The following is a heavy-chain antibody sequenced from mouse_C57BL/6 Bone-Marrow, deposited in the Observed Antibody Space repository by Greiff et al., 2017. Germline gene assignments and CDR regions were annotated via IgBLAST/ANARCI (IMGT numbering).Heavy chain of an antibody. CDR3: ARTGGYCWYFDV. J-gene: IGHJ1*03. Sequence: QVQLQQPGAELVRPGSSVTLSCKASGYTFTSYWMHWVKQRPIQGLEWIGNIDPSDSETHYNPKFKAKATLTVDKSSSTAYMQLSSLTSEDSAVYYCARTGGYCWYFDVWGTGTTVTVSS. CDR1: GYTFTSYW. D-gene: IGHD1-1*02. V-gene: IGHV1-52*01. CDR2: IDPSDSET.